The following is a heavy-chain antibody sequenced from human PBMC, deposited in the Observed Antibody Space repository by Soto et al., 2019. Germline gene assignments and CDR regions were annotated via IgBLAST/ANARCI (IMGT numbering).Heavy chain of an antibody. CDR2: IYYSGST. Sequence: NPSETLSLTCTVSGGSISSSSYYWGWIRQPPGKGLEWIGSIYYSGSTYYNPSLKSRVTISVDTSKNQFSLKLSSVTAADTAVYYCARRLGITGTGGNLFDYWGQGTLVTVSS. J-gene: IGHJ4*02. CDR3: ARRLGITGTGGNLFDY. D-gene: IGHD1-7*01. CDR1: GGSISSSSYY. V-gene: IGHV4-39*01.